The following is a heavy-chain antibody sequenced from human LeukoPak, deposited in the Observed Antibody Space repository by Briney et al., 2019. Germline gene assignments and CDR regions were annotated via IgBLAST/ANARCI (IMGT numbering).Heavy chain of an antibody. D-gene: IGHD2-2*01. Sequence: ASVKVSCKASGYTFTSYYMHWVRQAPGQGLEWMGIINPSGGSTSYAQKFQGRVTMTRDTSTSTVYMELSSLRSEDTAVYYCARQNIVVVPAATHMGDAFDIWGQGTMVTVSS. V-gene: IGHV1-46*03. CDR3: ARQNIVVVPAATHMGDAFDI. CDR1: GYTFTSYY. CDR2: INPSGGST. J-gene: IGHJ3*02.